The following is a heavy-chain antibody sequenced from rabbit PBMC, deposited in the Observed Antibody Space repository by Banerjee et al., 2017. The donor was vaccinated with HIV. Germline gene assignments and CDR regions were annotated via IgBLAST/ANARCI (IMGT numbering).Heavy chain of an antibody. V-gene: IGHV1S43*01. D-gene: IGHD5-1*01. CDR1: GFSFSSSYW. CDR2: IYTSSGVT. CDR3: VRESSYSNFNL. J-gene: IGHJ4*01. Sequence: QEQLEESGGDLVQPEGSLTLTCTASGFSFSSSYWICWVRQAPGKGLEWIACIYTSSGVTWYASWVNGRFTISRSTSLNTVDLKMTSLTAADTATYFCVRESSYSNFNLWGQGTLVTVS.